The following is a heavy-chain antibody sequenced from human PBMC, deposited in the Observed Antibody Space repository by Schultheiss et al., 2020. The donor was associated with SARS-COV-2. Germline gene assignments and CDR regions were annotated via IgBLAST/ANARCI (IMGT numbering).Heavy chain of an antibody. CDR3: ARPHDYGDYYPDY. D-gene: IGHD4-17*01. J-gene: IGHJ4*02. CDR1: GGTFSSYT. V-gene: IGHV1-2*02. Sequence: ASVKVSCKASGGTFSSYTISWVRQAPGQGLEWMGIINPSGGSTTYAQKFQGRVTMTRDTSISTAYMELSRLRSDDTAVYFCARPHDYGDYYPDYWGQGTLVTVSS. CDR2: INPSGGST.